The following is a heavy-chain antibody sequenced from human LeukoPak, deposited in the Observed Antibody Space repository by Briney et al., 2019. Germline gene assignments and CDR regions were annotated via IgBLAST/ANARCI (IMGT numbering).Heavy chain of an antibody. Sequence: GGSLRLSCAASGFTVSSNYMSWVRQAPGKGLEWVSVIYSGGSTYYADSVKGRFTISRDNSKNTLYLQMNSLRAEDTAVYYCAKSLGELRYMGVFDYWGQGTLVTVSS. CDR3: AKSLGELRYMGVFDY. D-gene: IGHD3-16*01. J-gene: IGHJ4*02. CDR2: IYSGGST. CDR1: GFTVSSNY. V-gene: IGHV3-66*02.